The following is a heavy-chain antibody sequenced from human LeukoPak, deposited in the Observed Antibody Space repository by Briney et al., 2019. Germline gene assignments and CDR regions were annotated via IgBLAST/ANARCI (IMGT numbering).Heavy chain of an antibody. J-gene: IGHJ5*02. CDR1: GFTFSSYA. Sequence: GGSLRLSCAASGFTFSSYAMHWVRQAPGKGLEWVAVISYDGSNKYYADSVKGRFTISRDNSKNTLYLQMNSLRAEDTAVYYCAGSFYGSGSSNIPPNWFDPWGQETLVTVSS. V-gene: IGHV3-30*01. CDR3: AGSFYGSGSSNIPPNWFDP. CDR2: ISYDGSNK. D-gene: IGHD3-10*01.